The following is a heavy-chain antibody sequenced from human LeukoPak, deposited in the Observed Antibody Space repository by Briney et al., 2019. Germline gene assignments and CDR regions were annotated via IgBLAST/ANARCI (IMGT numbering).Heavy chain of an antibody. J-gene: IGHJ3*02. V-gene: IGHV3-33*01. CDR3: ARAAYDISSDAFDI. Sequence: PGGSLRLSCAASGFTFSSYGMHWVRQAPGKGLEWVAVIWYDGSNKYYADSVKGRFTISRDNSKNTLYLQMNSLRAEDTAVYYCARAAYDISSDAFDIWGQGTMVTVSS. CDR1: GFTFSSYG. CDR2: IWYDGSNK. D-gene: IGHD3-9*01.